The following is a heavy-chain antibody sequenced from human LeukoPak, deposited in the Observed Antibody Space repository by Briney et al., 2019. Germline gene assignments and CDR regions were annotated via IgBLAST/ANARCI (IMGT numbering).Heavy chain of an antibody. CDR3: ARGGSRQISSSDFDF. Sequence: SETLSLTCTVSGTSFRSYYWSWIRQPPEKPLEWIGYIYHTGSSNYNPSLKSRVTVSIDTAKNQFSLRLTSMTAADTAVYYCARGGSRQISSSDFDFWGQGILVTVSS. CDR2: IYHTGSS. J-gene: IGHJ4*02. V-gene: IGHV4-59*01. D-gene: IGHD6-6*01. CDR1: GTSFRSYY.